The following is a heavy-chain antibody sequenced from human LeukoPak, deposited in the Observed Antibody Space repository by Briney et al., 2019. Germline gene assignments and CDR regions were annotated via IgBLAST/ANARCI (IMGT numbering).Heavy chain of an antibody. CDR1: GYTFTGYY. CDR2: INPNSGGT. Sequence: ASVKVSCKASGYTFTGYYMHWVRQAPGQGLEWMGWINPNSGGTNYAQKFQGRVTMTRDTPISTAYMELSRLRSDDTAVYYCARVSKIAVAAAYWGQGTLVTVSS. V-gene: IGHV1-2*02. CDR3: ARVSKIAVAAAY. D-gene: IGHD6-19*01. J-gene: IGHJ4*02.